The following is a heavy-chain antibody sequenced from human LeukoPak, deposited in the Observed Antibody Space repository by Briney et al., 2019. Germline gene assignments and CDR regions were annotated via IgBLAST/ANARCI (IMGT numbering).Heavy chain of an antibody. J-gene: IGHJ4*02. CDR3: ARDGIRYFDWLGPKTTYYFDY. Sequence: GGSLRLSCAASGFTFSSYAMNWVRQAPGKGLEWVSYISGSGSSIYYADSVKGRFTISRDNAKNSLYLQMNSLRADATCVFFRARDGIRYFDWLGPKTTYYFDYWGQGTLVTVSS. D-gene: IGHD3-9*01. V-gene: IGHV3-48*03. CDR1: GFTFSSYA. CDR2: ISGSGSSI.